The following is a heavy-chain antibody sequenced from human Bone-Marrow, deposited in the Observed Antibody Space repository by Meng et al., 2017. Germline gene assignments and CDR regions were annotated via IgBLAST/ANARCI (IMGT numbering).Heavy chain of an antibody. Sequence: ETLSLTCTVSGGSISSYYWSWIRQPPGKGLEWVGRIKRNSDGGTIDYAAPVKGRFTISRDDSKNTLYLQMDSLITEDTAVYFCATGAAAADHWGQGTLVTVSS. CDR3: ATGAAAADH. CDR2: IKRNSDGGTI. J-gene: IGHJ4*02. D-gene: IGHD6-13*01. CDR1: GGSISSYY. V-gene: IGHV3-15*01.